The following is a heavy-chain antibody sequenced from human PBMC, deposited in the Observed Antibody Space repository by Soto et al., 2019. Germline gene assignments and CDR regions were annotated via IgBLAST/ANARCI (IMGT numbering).Heavy chain of an antibody. CDR3: AKDQNIQLWPRYYYYGMDV. V-gene: IGHV3-23*01. CDR2: ISGSGGST. Sequence: PGGSLGLSRASSWFSFCRSVIGCLRQTPRKMLEWVSAISGSGGSTYYADSVKGRFTISRDNSKNTLYLQMNSLRAEDTAVYYCAKDQNIQLWPRYYYYGMDVWGQGTTVTVSS. J-gene: IGHJ6*02. CDR1: WFSFCRSV. D-gene: IGHD5-18*01.